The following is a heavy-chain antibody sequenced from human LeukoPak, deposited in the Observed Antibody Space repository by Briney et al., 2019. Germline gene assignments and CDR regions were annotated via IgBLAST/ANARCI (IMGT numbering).Heavy chain of an antibody. V-gene: IGHV3-9*03. J-gene: IGHJ4*02. CDR3: AKGEITMVRGVITN. Sequence: GRSLRLSCAASGFTFDDYAMHWVRQAPGKGLEWVSGISWNSGSIDYADSVKGRFTISRDNAKNSLYLQMNSLRAEDMALYYCAKGEITMVRGVITNWGQGTLVTVSS. CDR2: ISWNSGSI. D-gene: IGHD3-10*01. CDR1: GFTFDDYA.